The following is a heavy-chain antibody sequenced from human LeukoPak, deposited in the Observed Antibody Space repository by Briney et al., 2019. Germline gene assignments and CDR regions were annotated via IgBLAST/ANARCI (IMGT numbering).Heavy chain of an antibody. CDR3: ARDPRGPTGYDSGGRDTFDY. Sequence: PGGSLRLSCAASGFTFSRYAMHWVRQAPGKGLEWVAVIFYDGSMEYYPDSVKGRFTISRDNSKNTLYLQMNRLRLEDTAVYYCARDPRGPTGYDSGGRDTFDYWGQGTLVTVSS. CDR1: GFTFSRYA. V-gene: IGHV3-30*04. CDR2: IFYDGSME. D-gene: IGHD2-15*01. J-gene: IGHJ4*02.